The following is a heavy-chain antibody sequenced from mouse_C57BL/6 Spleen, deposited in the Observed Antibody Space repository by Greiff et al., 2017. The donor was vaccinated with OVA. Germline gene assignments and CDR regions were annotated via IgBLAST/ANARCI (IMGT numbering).Heavy chain of an antibody. CDR2: FHPYNDDT. D-gene: IGHD1-1*01. CDR1: GYTFTTYP. J-gene: IGHJ1*03. V-gene: IGHV1-47*01. Sequence: QVQLKESGAELVKPGASVKMSCKASGYTFTTYPIEWMKQNHGKSLEWIGNFHPYNDDTKYNEKFKGKATLTVEKSSSTVYLELSRFTSDDSAVSYCERCYYGSSYGYFDVWGTGTTVTVSS. CDR3: ERCYYGSSYGYFDV.